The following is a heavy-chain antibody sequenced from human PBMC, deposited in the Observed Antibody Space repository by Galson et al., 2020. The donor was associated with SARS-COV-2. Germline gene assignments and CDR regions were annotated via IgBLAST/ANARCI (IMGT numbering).Heavy chain of an antibody. J-gene: IGHJ6*03. CDR1: GFSLSNAGMG. Sequence: SGPTLLKPTETLTLTCTVSGFSLSNAGMGVSWIRQPPGKALEWLAHIFSNDEKSYSTSLKSRLTISKDTSKSQVVLTMTNMDPVDTATYYCARMVRPWLVLSYYYYYMDVWGKGTTVTVSS. D-gene: IGHD6-19*01. V-gene: IGHV2-26*01. CDR2: IFSNDEK. CDR3: ARMVRPWLVLSYYYYYMDV.